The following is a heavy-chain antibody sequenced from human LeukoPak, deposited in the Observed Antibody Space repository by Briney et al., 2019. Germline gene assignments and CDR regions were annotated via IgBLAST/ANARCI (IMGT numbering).Heavy chain of an antibody. Sequence: SETLSLXCAVYGGSFSGYYWSWIRQPPGKGLEWIGEINHSGSTNYNPSLKSRVTISVDTSKNQFSLKLSSVTAADTAVYYCLRDQDCSGGDCQVCWGQGTLVTVSS. CDR2: INHSGST. J-gene: IGHJ4*02. CDR1: GGSFSGYY. CDR3: LRDQDCSGGDCQVC. D-gene: IGHD2-15*01. V-gene: IGHV4-34*01.